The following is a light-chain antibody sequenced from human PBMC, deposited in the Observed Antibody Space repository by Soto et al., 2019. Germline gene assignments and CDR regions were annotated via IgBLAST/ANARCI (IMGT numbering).Light chain of an antibody. V-gene: IGLV4-69*01. CDR2: VNSDGSH. J-gene: IGLJ3*02. CDR1: SGHSSYA. Sequence: QPVLTQSPSASASLGASVKLTCTLSSGHSSYAIAWHQQQPEQGPRYLMNVNSDGSHSKGDGIPDRFSGSSSGAERYLTISSLQSEDEADYYCQTCGTGIRVFGGGTKLTVL. CDR3: QTCGTGIRV.